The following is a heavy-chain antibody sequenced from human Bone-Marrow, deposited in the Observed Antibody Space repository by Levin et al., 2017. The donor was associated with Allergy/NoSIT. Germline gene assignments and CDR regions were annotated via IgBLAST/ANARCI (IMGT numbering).Heavy chain of an antibody. Sequence: LSLTCAASGFTVSNNYMSWVRQAPGKGLEWGSLIYSRGGTNYADSVKGRFTISRDSSKNTLYLQMNSLRAEDTAVYYCTGGRSGVRSWGQGTLVTVSS. CDR2: IYSRGGT. D-gene: IGHD3-16*01. CDR1: GFTVSNNY. V-gene: IGHV3-53*01. J-gene: IGHJ4*02. CDR3: TGGRSGVRS.